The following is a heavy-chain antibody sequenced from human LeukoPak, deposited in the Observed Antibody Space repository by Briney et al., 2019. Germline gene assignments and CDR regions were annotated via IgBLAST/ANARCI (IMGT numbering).Heavy chain of an antibody. V-gene: IGHV3-7*01. CDR2: IKQDGSEK. J-gene: IGHJ4*02. Sequence: GGSLRLSCAASGFTFSSYWMIWVRQAPGKGLEWVANIKQDGSEKYYVDSVKGRFTISRDNAKNSLYLQMNSLRAEDTAVYYCARGVGGGYFDYWGQGTLVTVSS. CDR1: GFTFSSYW. CDR3: ARGVGGGYFDY. D-gene: IGHD4-23*01.